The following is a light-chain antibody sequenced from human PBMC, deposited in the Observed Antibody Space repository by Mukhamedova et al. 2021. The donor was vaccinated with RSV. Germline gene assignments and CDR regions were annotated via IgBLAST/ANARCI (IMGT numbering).Light chain of an antibody. CDR2: SAS. CDR3: QHYNKWPWT. J-gene: IGKJ1*01. V-gene: IGKV3-15*01. CDR1: QNVSNN. Sequence: GETATLSCRASQNVSNNLAWYRQRYGQGPRLLIHSASTRARDITASFSGSGSGTEFTLTISSLQSEDFAIYYCQHYNKWPWTFGQG.